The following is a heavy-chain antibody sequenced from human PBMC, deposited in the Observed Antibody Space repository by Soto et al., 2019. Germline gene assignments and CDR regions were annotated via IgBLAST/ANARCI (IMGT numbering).Heavy chain of an antibody. J-gene: IGHJ6*02. CDR1: GYSFTSYW. CDR3: ARHVEYYYCSGRSLDGMDV. D-gene: IGHD3-10*01. V-gene: IGHV5-51*01. Sequence: GESLKISCKGSGYSFTSYWIGWVRQMPGKGLEWMGIIYPGDSDTRYSPSFQGQVTISADKSISTAYLKWSSLKASDTAMYYCARHVEYYYCSGRSLDGMDVWGQGTTGSAAS. CDR2: IYPGDSDT.